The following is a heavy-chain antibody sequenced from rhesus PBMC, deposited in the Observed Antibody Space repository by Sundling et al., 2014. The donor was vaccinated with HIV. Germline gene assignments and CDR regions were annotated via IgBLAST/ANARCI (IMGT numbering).Heavy chain of an antibody. D-gene: IGHD2-21*01. CDR2: IYGSSGST. Sequence: QVQLQESGPGLVKPSETLSLTCAVSGASISTYWWSWFRQPPGKGLEWIGNIYGSSGSTYYSPSLKSRVTISKDTSKNQFSLKLSSVTAADTAVYYCARDGYCTGSGCFPFDYWGQGVLVTVSS. CDR3: ARDGYCTGSGCFPFDY. V-gene: IGHV4-80*01. J-gene: IGHJ4*01. CDR1: GASISTYW.